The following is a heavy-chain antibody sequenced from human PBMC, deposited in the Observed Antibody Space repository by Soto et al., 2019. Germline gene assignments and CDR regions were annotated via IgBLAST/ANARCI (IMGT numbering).Heavy chain of an antibody. CDR1: GFTFSSYA. D-gene: IGHD6-13*01. CDR3: ARDNDYGAAAGIFHGGY. J-gene: IGHJ4*02. CDR2: ISYDGSNK. Sequence: QVQLVESGGGVVQPGRSLRLSCAASGFTFSSYAMHWVRQAPGKGLEWVAVISYDGSNKYYADSVKGRFTISRDNSKNTLYLQMNSLRAEDTAVYYCARDNDYGAAAGIFHGGYWGQGTLVTVSS. V-gene: IGHV3-30-3*01.